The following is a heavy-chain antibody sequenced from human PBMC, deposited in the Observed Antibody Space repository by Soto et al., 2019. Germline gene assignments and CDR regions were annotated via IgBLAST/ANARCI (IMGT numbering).Heavy chain of an antibody. CDR1: GGSISSSNW. V-gene: IGHV4-4*02. CDR3: ASVRGGYYCAMDV. CDR2: IYHSGST. D-gene: IGHD3-10*02. J-gene: IGHJ6*02. Sequence: QVQLQESGPGLVKPSGTLSLTCAVSGGSISSSNWWSWVRQPPGKGLEWIGEIYHSGSTNYNPSLKSRVTIAVDTSKHQFSLKRSSVTAADTAVYYCASVRGGYYCAMDVWGHGTTVTVSS.